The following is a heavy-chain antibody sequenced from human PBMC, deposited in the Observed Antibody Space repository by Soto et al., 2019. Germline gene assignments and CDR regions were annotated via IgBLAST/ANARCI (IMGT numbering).Heavy chain of an antibody. CDR2: LYDLDGT. CDR1: GLTVSGKYY. Sequence: GGSLRLSCAAFGLTVSGKYYMGCVRQAPGKGLEWLSGLYDLDGTYYADSVKGRFITSGDISKKIVYLQINELRPDDTAVYYCASWHLREHASDVWGQGNTVTVSS. J-gene: IGHJ3*01. D-gene: IGHD4-17*01. CDR3: ASWHLREHASDV. V-gene: IGHV3-53*01.